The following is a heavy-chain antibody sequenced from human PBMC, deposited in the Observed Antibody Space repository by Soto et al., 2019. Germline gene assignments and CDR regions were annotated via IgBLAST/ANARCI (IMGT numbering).Heavy chain of an antibody. Sequence: EVQLLESGGGLVQPGGSLRLSCAASGFTFSSYAMSWVRQAPGKGLEWVSAISGSGGSTYYADSVKGRFTISRDNSKNSRYLQRNSLRAEDTAVYYCAKDRSAERATISHLTNDAFDIWGQGTMVTVSS. CDR3: AKDRSAERATISHLTNDAFDI. CDR1: GFTFSSYA. V-gene: IGHV3-23*01. J-gene: IGHJ3*02. CDR2: ISGSGGST. D-gene: IGHD5-12*01.